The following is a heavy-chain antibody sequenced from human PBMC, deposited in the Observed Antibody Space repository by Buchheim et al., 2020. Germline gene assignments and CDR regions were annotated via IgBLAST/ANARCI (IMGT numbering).Heavy chain of an antibody. V-gene: IGHV4-59*08. J-gene: IGHJ6*02. CDR1: GGSISSYY. Sequence: QVQLQESGPGLVKPSETLSLTCTVSGGSISSYYWSWIRQPPGKGLEWIGYIYYSGSTNYNPSLKSRVTISVDTSKNQFSLKLSSVTAADTAVYYCARHGGRKDYYGSGASYYYGMDVWGQGTT. D-gene: IGHD3-10*01. CDR3: ARHGGRKDYYGSGASYYYGMDV. CDR2: IYYSGST.